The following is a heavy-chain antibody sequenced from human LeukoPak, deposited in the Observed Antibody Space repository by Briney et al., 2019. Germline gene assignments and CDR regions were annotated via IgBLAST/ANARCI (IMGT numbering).Heavy chain of an antibody. Sequence: GGSLRLSCAASGFTFDDYAMHWVRQAPGKGLEWVSCISWNRGSIGYADSVKGRFTISRDNAKNSLYLQMNSLRADDMALYYCAKGALLRANSYYFDSWGQRTLVTVSS. CDR2: ISWNRGSI. V-gene: IGHV3-9*03. J-gene: IGHJ4*02. CDR1: GFTFDDYA. D-gene: IGHD5-12*01. CDR3: AKGALLRANSYYFDS.